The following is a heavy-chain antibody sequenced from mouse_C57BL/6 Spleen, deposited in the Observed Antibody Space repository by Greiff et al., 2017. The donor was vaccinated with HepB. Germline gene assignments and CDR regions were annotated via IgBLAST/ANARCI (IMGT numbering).Heavy chain of an antibody. CDR2: IDPENGDT. CDR3: TCCGRFAY. V-gene: IGHV14-4*01. CDR1: GFNIKDDY. D-gene: IGHD3-1*01. Sequence: EVQLVESGAELVRPGASVKLSCTASGFNIKDDYMHWVKQRPEQGLEWIGWIDPENGDTEYASKFQGKATITADTSSNTAYRQLSSLTSEDNAVYYCTCCGRFAYWGQGTLVTVSA. J-gene: IGHJ3*01.